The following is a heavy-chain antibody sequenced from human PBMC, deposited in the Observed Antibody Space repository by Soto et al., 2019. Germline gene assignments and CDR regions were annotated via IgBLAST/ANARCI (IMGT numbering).Heavy chain of an antibody. J-gene: IGHJ4*02. Sequence: ASVKVSCKASGYTFTSYAMHWVRQAPGQRLEWMGWINAGNGNTKYSQKFQGRVTITRDTSASTAYMELSGLRSEDTAVYYCARDSRQRIFGVVMTTYYFDYWGQGTLVTVSS. V-gene: IGHV1-3*01. CDR2: INAGNGNT. CDR1: GYTFTSYA. CDR3: ARDSRQRIFGVVMTTYYFDY. D-gene: IGHD3-3*01.